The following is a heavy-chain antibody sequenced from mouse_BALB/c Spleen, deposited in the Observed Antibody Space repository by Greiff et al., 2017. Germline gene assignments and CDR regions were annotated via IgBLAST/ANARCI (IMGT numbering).Heavy chain of an antibody. CDR3: ARGDAYYYAMDY. Sequence: EVQVVESGGGLVQPGGSRKLSCAASGFTFSSFGMHWVRQAPEKGLEWVAYISSGSSTIYYADTVKGRFTISRDNPKNTLFLQMTSLRSEDTAMYYCARGDAYYYAMDYWGQGTSVTVSS. CDR2: ISSGSSTI. CDR1: GFTFSSFG. V-gene: IGHV5-17*02. J-gene: IGHJ4*01.